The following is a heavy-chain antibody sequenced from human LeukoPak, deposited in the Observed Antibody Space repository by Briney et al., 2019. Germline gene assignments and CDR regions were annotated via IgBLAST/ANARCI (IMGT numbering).Heavy chain of an antibody. CDR1: GFTFSTYW. CDR3: ARDRSTVAGIDY. D-gene: IGHD6-19*01. V-gene: IGHV3-7*01. CDR2: IKPDGGDK. Sequence: GGSLRLSCAASGFTFSTYWMTWVRQAPGKGLEWVPTIKPDGGDKYYVDSVKGRFTISRDNAKNSLYLQMNSLRAEDTAVYYCARDRSTVAGIDYWGQGTLVTVSS. J-gene: IGHJ4*02.